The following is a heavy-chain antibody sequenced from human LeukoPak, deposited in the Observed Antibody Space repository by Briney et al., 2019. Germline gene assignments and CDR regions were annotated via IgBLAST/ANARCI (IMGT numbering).Heavy chain of an antibody. V-gene: IGHV3-72*01. CDR2: TRNKANSYTT. Sequence: GGSLRLSCAASGFTFSDHYMDWVRQAPGKGLEWVGHTRNKANSYTTEYAASVKGRFTISRDDSKKSLYLQMNSLRAEDTAVYYCARDLVPSGGSWFDPWGQGTLVTVSS. J-gene: IGHJ5*02. CDR3: ARDLVPSGGSWFDP. D-gene: IGHD3-10*01. CDR1: GFTFSDHY.